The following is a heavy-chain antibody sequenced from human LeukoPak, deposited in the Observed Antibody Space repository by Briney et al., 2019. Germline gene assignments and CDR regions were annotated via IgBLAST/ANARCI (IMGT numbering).Heavy chain of an antibody. CDR2: IYSGGST. CDR3: ARAVSTYYYGSGSPTPYGMDV. D-gene: IGHD3-10*01. V-gene: IGHV3-53*01. Sequence: GGSLRLSCAASGFTVSSNYMSWVRQAPGKGLEWVSVIYSGGSTYYADSVKGRFTISRDNSKNTLYLQMNSLRAEDTAVYYCARAVSTYYYGSGSPTPYGMDVWGQGTTVTVSS. CDR1: GFTVSSNY. J-gene: IGHJ6*02.